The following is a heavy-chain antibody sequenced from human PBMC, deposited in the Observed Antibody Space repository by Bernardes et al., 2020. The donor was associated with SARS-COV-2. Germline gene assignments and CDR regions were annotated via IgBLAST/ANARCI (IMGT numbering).Heavy chain of an antibody. CDR1: GGSISVYY. CDR2: IHHSGTT. D-gene: IGHD6-25*01. J-gene: IGHJ4*02. Sequence: SETLSLTCTASGGSISVYYWSWIRQPPGKGLEWIGYIHHSGTTSYNPSFKSRVTIPVDTSKNQLSLKLSSVTAADTAVYYCAREWGSVDHWGQGTLVTVSS. V-gene: IGHV4-59*01. CDR3: AREWGSVDH.